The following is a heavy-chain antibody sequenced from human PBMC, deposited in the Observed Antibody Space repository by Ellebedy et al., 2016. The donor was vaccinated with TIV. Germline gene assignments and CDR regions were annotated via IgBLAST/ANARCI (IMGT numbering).Heavy chain of an antibody. CDR1: GYTFSQYA. D-gene: IGHD2-21*01. J-gene: IGHJ5*01. CDR2: INVASDET. Sequence: AASVQVSCKASGYTFSQYAIQWLRQTPGQRPEWMGWINVASDETSYSHLFQYRVIIPRATSATTVYMELSSLRSEDTAIYYCSGVPRTLLRNAISGWLDSWGQGSPVSVS. V-gene: IGHV1-3*01. CDR3: SGVPRTLLRNAISGWLDS.